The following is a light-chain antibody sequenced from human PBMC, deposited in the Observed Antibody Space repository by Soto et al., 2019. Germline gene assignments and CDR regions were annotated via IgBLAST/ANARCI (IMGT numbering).Light chain of an antibody. V-gene: IGKV3-20*01. CDR3: QHYGNSLWT. J-gene: IGKJ1*01. Sequence: EVVLTQSPGTLSLSTGERATLSCRASESVSSSFLTWYQQKPGQPPRLLIYRTSNRVTGIPDRFSGSGSGTDFTLTTSSLEPEDCAVYFCQHYGNSLWTFAQGPKWIS. CDR1: ESVSSSF. CDR2: RTS.